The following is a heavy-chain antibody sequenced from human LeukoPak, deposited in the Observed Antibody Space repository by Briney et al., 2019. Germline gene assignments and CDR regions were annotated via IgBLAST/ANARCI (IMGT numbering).Heavy chain of an antibody. CDR3: ATSLYGSYGPYYFDY. J-gene: IGHJ4*02. CDR1: GYSISSGYY. D-gene: IGHD5-18*01. Sequence: SETLSLTCTVFGYSISSGYYWGWIRQPPGKGLEWIGSIYHSGSTNYNPSLKSRVTISVDTSKNQFSLKLSSVTAADTAVYYCATSLYGSYGPYYFDYWGQGTLVTVSS. V-gene: IGHV4-38-2*02. CDR2: IYHSGST.